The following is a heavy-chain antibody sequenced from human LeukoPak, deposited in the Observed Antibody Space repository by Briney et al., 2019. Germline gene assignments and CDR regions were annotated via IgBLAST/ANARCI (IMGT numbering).Heavy chain of an antibody. CDR1: GFTLSSNY. Sequence: GGSLRLSCAASGFTLSSNYMSWVRQAPGKGLEWVSVIYSGGRTHYADSVKGRFTISRDNSKNSLYLQMNSLRAEDTAVYYCARATDYWGQGTLVTVSS. D-gene: IGHD4-17*01. CDR3: ARATDY. V-gene: IGHV3-53*01. J-gene: IGHJ4*02. CDR2: IYSGGRT.